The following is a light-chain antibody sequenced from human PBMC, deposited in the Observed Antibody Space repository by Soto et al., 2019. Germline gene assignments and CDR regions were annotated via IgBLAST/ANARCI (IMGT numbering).Light chain of an antibody. J-gene: IGLJ1*01. CDR3: SSYTTSSSYV. CDR2: DVT. Sequence: QSVLTQPASVSVSPGQSITISCTGTSSDVGGYIYVSWYQQHPGKAPKLMIYDVTSRPSGVSYRFSGSKSGNTASLTISGLQAEDEADYYCSSYTTSSSYVFGTGTKVTV. CDR1: SSDVGGYIY. V-gene: IGLV2-14*01.